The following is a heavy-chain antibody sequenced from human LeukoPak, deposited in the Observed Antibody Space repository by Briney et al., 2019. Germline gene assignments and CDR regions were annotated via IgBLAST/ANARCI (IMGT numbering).Heavy chain of an antibody. CDR3: ARLHRGSGSYVY. J-gene: IGHJ4*02. CDR1: GGSISSGGYY. CDR2: IYYSGST. V-gene: IGHV4-31*03. D-gene: IGHD3-10*01. Sequence: SETLSLTCTVSGGSISSGGYYWSWIRQHPGKGLEWIGYIYYSGSTYSNPSLKSRVTISVDTSKNQFSLKLSSVTAADTAVYYCARLHRGSGSYVYWGQGTLVTVSS.